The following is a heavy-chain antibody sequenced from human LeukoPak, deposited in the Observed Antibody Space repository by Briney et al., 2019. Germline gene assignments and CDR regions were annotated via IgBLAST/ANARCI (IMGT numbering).Heavy chain of an antibody. D-gene: IGHD3-10*01. CDR3: ARIVDYYGSGSYSYAFDI. J-gene: IGHJ3*02. CDR1: GFSLSTSGMC. V-gene: IGHV2-70*11. Sequence: ESGPTLVKPTQTLTLTCTFSGFSLSTSGMCVSWIRQPPGKALEWLARIDWDDDKYYSTSLKTRLNISKDTSKNQVVLTMTNMDPVDTATYYCARIVDYYGSGSYSYAFDIWGQGTMVTVSS. CDR2: IDWDDDK.